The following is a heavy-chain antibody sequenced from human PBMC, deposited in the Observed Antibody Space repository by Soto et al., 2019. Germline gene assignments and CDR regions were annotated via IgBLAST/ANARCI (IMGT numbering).Heavy chain of an antibody. J-gene: IGHJ6*03. CDR1: GYSFTSHG. CDR3: AIVVRVSNIDSYPYIGV. D-gene: IGHD3-10*01. CDR2: ISANSGDT. Sequence: QVQLVQSGAEVKKPGASVKVSCKASGYSFTSHGISWVRQAPGQGREWMGWISANSGDTNYAQKLQGRVTVTTDTPTSTGYTELRSLRAADTAVYYRAIVVRVSNIDSYPYIGVWGKWTAVSVSS. V-gene: IGHV1-18*01.